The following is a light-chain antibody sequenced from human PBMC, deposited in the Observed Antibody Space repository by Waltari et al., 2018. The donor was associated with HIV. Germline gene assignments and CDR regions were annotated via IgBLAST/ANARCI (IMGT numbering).Light chain of an antibody. CDR2: EVT. CDR3: SSYTRTGTVV. Sequence: QSALTQPASVSGSPGQSITISCTGSSSDVGGYNYVSWYQQPPGQAPKLMIYEVTNRPSGVSYRFSGSKSGNTASLTISGLQVEDEADYYCSSYTRTGTVVFGGGTKLTVL. J-gene: IGLJ2*01. V-gene: IGLV2-14*01. CDR1: SSDVGGYNY.